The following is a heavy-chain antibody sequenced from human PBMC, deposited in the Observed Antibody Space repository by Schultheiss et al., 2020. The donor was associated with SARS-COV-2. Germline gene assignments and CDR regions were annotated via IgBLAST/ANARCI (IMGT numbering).Heavy chain of an antibody. CDR2: INAGNGNT. J-gene: IGHJ6*02. CDR3: ARGGPVLRYFDWSPPVYYYYGMDV. CDR1: GYTFTSYA. V-gene: IGHV1-3*01. D-gene: IGHD3-9*01. Sequence: ASVKVSCKASGYTFTSYAMHWVRQAPGQRLEWMGWINAGNGNTKYSQKFQGRVTITRDTSASTAYMELSSLRSEDTAVYYCARGGPVLRYFDWSPPVYYYYGMDVWGQGTTVTVSS.